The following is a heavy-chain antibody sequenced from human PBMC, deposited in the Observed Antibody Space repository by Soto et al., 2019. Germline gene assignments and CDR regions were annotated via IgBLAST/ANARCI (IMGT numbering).Heavy chain of an antibody. Sequence: GGSLRLSCAASGFTFNTYWMHWVRQAPGKGLVWVSRISGDGSSTNYADSVQGRFTTSRDNAKNTLYRQMNSLSAEDTVLYYCASGSSGRQVFWGQGTLVTVSS. J-gene: IGHJ4*02. V-gene: IGHV3-74*01. CDR2: ISGDGSST. CDR1: GFTFNTYW. CDR3: ASGSSGRQVF. D-gene: IGHD6-19*01.